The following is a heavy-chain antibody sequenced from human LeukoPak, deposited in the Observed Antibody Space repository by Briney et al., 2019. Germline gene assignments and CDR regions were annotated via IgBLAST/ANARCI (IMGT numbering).Heavy chain of an antibody. CDR3: AKKAGSGWYLDS. Sequence: GGSLRLSCAASGFTFSSYDMHWVRQAPGKGLEWITFIRYDLSHKYYADSVKGRFTISRDNADNTLYLHMNSLRPEDTAVYYCAKKAGSGWYLDSWGQGTLVTVSS. V-gene: IGHV3-30*02. J-gene: IGHJ4*02. D-gene: IGHD6-19*01. CDR1: GFTFSSYD. CDR2: IRYDLSHK.